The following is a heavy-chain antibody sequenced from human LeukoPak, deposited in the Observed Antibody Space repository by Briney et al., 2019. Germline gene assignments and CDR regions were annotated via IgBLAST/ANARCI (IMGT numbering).Heavy chain of an antibody. D-gene: IGHD6-19*01. CDR1: GGSISSYY. V-gene: IGHV4-34*01. CDR2: INQSGST. CDR3: ARAVAGAFDI. Sequence: SETLSLTCTVSGGSISSYYWSWIRQPPGKGPEWIGEINQSGSTNYSPSLKSRVTISVDTSKNQFSLKLTSLTDADTAVYFCARAVAGAFDIWGQGTMVTVSS. J-gene: IGHJ3*02.